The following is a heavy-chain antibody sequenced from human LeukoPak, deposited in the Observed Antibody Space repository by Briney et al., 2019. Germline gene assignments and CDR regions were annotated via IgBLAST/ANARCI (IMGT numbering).Heavy chain of an antibody. J-gene: IGHJ4*02. D-gene: IGHD6-13*01. CDR1: GGTFSSYA. Sequence: ASVKVSCKASGGTFSSYAISWVRQAPGQGLEWMGWISAYNGNTNYAQKLQGRATMTTDTSTSTAYMELRSLRSDDTAVYYCARAAAAAPVDYWGQGTLVTVSS. CDR2: ISAYNGNT. V-gene: IGHV1-18*01. CDR3: ARAAAAAPVDY.